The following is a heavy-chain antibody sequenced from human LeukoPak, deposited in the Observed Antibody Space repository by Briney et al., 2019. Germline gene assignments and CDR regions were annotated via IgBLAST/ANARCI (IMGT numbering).Heavy chain of an antibody. CDR2: ISNDGGGT. CDR3: AKGSSGYFADL. J-gene: IGHJ5*02. D-gene: IGHD3-22*01. Sequence: PGGSLRFSCAVSGVTLSNYGMSWVRQAPGKGLEWVAAISNDGGGTMYAAFVEGRFTISRDNSKNTLFLQMNSLRAEDTALYYCAKGSSGYFADLWGQGTLVTVSS. V-gene: IGHV3-23*01. CDR1: GVTLSNYG.